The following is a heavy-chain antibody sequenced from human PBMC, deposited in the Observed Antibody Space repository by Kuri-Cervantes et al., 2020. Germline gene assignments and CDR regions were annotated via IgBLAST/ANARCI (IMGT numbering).Heavy chain of an antibody. CDR1: GYSISSGYY. V-gene: IGHV4-38-2*02. Sequence: GSLRLSCAVSGYSISSGYYWGWIRQPPGKGLEWIGEINHSGSTNYNPSLKSRVTISVDTSKNQFSLKLSSVTAADTAVYYCAREGTTRVFDYWGQGTLVTVSS. CDR2: INHSGST. CDR3: AREGTTRVFDY. D-gene: IGHD4-17*01. J-gene: IGHJ4*02.